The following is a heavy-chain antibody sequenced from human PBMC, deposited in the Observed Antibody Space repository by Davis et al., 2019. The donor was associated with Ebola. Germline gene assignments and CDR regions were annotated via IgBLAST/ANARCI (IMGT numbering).Heavy chain of an antibody. CDR3: ARSFRNYDFWSGYTDYYYYGMDV. D-gene: IGHD3-3*01. V-gene: IGHV4-59*01. Sequence: GSLRLSCTVSGGSISSYYWSWIRQPPGKGLEWIGYIYYSGSTNYNPSLKSRVTISVDTSKNQFSLKLSSVTAADTAVYYCARSFRNYDFWSGYTDYYYYGMDVWGKGTTVTVSS. CDR2: IYYSGST. CDR1: GGSISSYY. J-gene: IGHJ6*04.